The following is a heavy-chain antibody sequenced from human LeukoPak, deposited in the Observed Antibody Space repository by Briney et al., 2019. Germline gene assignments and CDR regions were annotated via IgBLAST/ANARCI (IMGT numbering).Heavy chain of an antibody. Sequence: GASVKVSCKASGYTFTGYYMHWVRQAPGQGLEWMGWINPNSGGTNYAQKFQGRVTMTRDTSISTAYMEPSRLRSDDTAVYYCARDRVLRKGVIVVVIEERYFDLWGRGTLVTVSS. D-gene: IGHD2-21*01. CDR2: INPNSGGT. CDR3: ARDRVLRKGVIVVVIEERYFDL. J-gene: IGHJ2*01. CDR1: GYTFTGYY. V-gene: IGHV1-2*02.